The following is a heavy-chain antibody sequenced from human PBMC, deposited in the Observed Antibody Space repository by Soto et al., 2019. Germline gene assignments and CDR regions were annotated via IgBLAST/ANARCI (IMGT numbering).Heavy chain of an antibody. CDR2: MNPNSGNT. J-gene: IGHJ5*02. CDR1: GYTFTSYD. D-gene: IGHD2-15*01. V-gene: IGHV1-8*01. Sequence: QVQLVQSGAEVKKPGASVKVSCKASGYTFTSYDINWVRQATGQGLEWMGWMNPNSGNTGYAQKFQGRVTMTRNTSISTAYMELSSLRSEDTAVYYCARGAYEGLLLRGWFDPWGQGTLVTVSS. CDR3: ARGAYEGLLLRGWFDP.